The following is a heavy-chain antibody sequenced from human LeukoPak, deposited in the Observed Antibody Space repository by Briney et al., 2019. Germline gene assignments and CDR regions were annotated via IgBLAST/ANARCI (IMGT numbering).Heavy chain of an antibody. J-gene: IGHJ4*02. V-gene: IGHV4-34*01. CDR1: GGSFSGYY. CDR3: ARGSSPMTTADY. CDR2: INHSGST. D-gene: IGHD4-17*01. Sequence: TSQTLSLTCAVYGGSFSGYYWSWIRQPPGKGLDRIGEINHSGSTNYNPSLKSRVTISVDTSKNQFSLKLSSVTAADTAVYYCARGSSPMTTADYWGQGTLVTVSS.